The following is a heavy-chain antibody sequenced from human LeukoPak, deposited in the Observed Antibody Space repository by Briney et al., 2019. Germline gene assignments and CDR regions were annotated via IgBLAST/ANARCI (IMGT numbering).Heavy chain of an antibody. Sequence: SETLSLTCAVYGGSFSGYYWSWIRQPPGKGLEWIGEINHSGSTNYNPSLKSRVTISVDTSKNQFSLKLSSVTAADTAVYYCARDFGSSGYPDAFDIWGQGTMVTVSS. CDR3: ARDFGSSGYPDAFDI. CDR2: INHSGST. D-gene: IGHD3-22*01. J-gene: IGHJ3*02. CDR1: GGSFSGYY. V-gene: IGHV4-34*01.